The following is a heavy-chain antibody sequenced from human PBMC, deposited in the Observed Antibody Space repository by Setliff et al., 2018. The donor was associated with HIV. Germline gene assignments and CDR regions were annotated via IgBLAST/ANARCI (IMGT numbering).Heavy chain of an antibody. CDR3: ARAEGAAGGGYSLGSFDY. V-gene: IGHV3-64*04. J-gene: IGHJ4*02. CDR1: GFTFNNYW. Sequence: GGSLRLSCESSGFTFNNYWMSWVRQAPGKGLEYVSAISGNGGNTYYTDSVKGRFTISRDNAKNSLYLQMNSLRAEDTAVYYCARAEGAAGGGYSLGSFDYWGQGAPVTVSS. CDR2: ISGNGGNT. D-gene: IGHD5-18*01.